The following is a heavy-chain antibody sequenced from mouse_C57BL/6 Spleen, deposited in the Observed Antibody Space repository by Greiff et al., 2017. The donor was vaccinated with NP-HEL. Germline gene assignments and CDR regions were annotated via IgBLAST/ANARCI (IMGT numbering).Heavy chain of an antibody. CDR1: GYAFTNYL. CDR3: SRQNDYYAMDY. CDR2: INPGSGGT. Sequence: VQLQQSGAELVRPGTSVKVSCKASGYAFTNYLIEWVKQRPGQGLEWIGVINPGSGGTNYNEKFKGKATLTADKSSSTAYMQRSSLTSEDSAVYCCSRQNDYYAMDYWGQGTSVTVSS. V-gene: IGHV1-54*01. J-gene: IGHJ4*01.